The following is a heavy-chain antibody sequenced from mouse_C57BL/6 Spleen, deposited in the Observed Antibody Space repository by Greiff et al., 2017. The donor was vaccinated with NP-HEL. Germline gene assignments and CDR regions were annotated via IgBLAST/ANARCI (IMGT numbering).Heavy chain of an antibody. CDR1: GFTFSDYY. D-gene: IGHD1-1*01. CDR3: ARGLRFDY. V-gene: IGHV5-16*01. Sequence: EVMLVESEGGLVQPGSSMKLSCTASGFTFSDYYMAWVRQVPEKGLEWVANINYDGSSTYYLDSLKSRFIISRDNAKNILYLQMSSLKSEDTATYYCARGLRFDYWGQGTTLTVSS. J-gene: IGHJ2*01. CDR2: INYDGSST.